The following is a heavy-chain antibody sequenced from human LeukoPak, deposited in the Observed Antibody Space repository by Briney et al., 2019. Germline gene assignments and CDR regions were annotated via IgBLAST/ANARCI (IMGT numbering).Heavy chain of an antibody. D-gene: IGHD3-10*01. CDR3: ARDATFGELPH. V-gene: IGHV1-2*02. CDR2: INPASGGT. J-gene: IGHJ4*02. CDR1: GYTFSGYY. Sequence: ASVKVSCKASGYTFSGYYMYWVRQAPGQGLEWMGWINPASGGTNYAQKFQGRVTMTRDTPISTAYMELSRLRSDDTAVYYCARDATFGELPHWGQGTLVTVSS.